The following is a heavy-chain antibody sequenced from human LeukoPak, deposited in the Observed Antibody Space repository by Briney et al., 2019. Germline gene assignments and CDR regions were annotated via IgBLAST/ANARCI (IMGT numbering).Heavy chain of an antibody. CDR1: GFTFSSYG. J-gene: IGHJ4*02. D-gene: IGHD6-25*01. Sequence: GRSLRLSCAASGFTFSSYGMHWVRQAPGKGLEWVAVIWYDGSNKYYADSVKGRFTISRDNSKNTLYLQMNSLRVEDTAVYYCGRDLSRLIIDYWGQGTLVTVSS. CDR3: GRDLSRLIIDY. V-gene: IGHV3-33*01. CDR2: IWYDGSNK.